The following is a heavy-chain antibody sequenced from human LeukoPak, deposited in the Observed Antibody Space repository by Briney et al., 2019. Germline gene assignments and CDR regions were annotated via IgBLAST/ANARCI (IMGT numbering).Heavy chain of an antibody. J-gene: IGHJ4*02. D-gene: IGHD4/OR15-4a*01. CDR3: ARGAMVAKWGYFDY. CDR1: GYTFTGYY. Sequence: ASVKVSCKASGYTFTGYYMHWVRQAPGQGLEWMGWINPNSGGTNYQGRVTMTRDTSISTAYMELSRLRSDDTAVYYCARGAMVAKWGYFDYWGQGTLVTVSS. V-gene: IGHV1-2*02. CDR2: INPNSGGT.